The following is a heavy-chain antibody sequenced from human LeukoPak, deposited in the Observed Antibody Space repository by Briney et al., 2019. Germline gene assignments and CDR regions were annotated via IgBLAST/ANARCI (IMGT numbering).Heavy chain of an antibody. CDR3: ARVWFGELYSIDYYYYGMDV. Sequence: ASVKVSCKASGYTFTGYYMHWVRQAPGQGLEWMGWINPNSGGTHYAQKFQGRVTMTRDTSLGTAYMELSRLRSDDTAVYYCARVWFGELYSIDYYYYGMDVWGQGTTVTVSS. J-gene: IGHJ6*02. CDR2: INPNSGGT. CDR1: GYTFTGYY. V-gene: IGHV1-2*02. D-gene: IGHD3-10*01.